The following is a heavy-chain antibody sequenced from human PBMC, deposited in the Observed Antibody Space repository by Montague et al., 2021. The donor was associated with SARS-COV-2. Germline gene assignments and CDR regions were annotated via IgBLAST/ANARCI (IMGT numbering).Heavy chain of an antibody. J-gene: IGHJ3*02. CDR1: GDSISRSHYF. Sequence: SESLSLTYSVSGDSISRSHYFWAWIRQPPGMWREWNGSIYFTGKPYYHPSLKSRVTISIDTSKNHFSLRLGSVTAADSAVFYCARWGLNNTFDIWGLGTMITISS. CDR2: IYFTGKP. CDR3: ARWGLNNTFDI. D-gene: IGHD1/OR15-1a*01. V-gene: IGHV4-39*02.